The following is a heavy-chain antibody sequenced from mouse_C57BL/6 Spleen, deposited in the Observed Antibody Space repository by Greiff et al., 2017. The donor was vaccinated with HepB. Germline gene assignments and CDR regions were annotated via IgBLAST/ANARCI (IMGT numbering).Heavy chain of an antibody. CDR1: GFTFSSYG. CDR3: ARHGGDGYDFDY. J-gene: IGHJ2*01. CDR2: ISSGGSYT. D-gene: IGHD2-2*01. Sequence: EVQLQESGGDLVKPGGSLKLSCAASGFTFSSYGMSWVRQTPDKRLEWVATISSGGSYTYYPDSVKGRFTISRDNAKNTLYLQMSSLKSEDTAMYYCARHGGDGYDFDYWGQGTTLTVSS. V-gene: IGHV5-6*01.